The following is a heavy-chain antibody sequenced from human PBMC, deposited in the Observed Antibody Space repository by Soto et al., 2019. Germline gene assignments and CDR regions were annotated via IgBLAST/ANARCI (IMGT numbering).Heavy chain of an antibody. D-gene: IGHD6-13*01. V-gene: IGHV4-59*08. CDR1: SDSLISYY. CDR3: ARSLGYYIDI. CDR2: IYYDGRT. Sequence: SEPLSINCSISSDSLISYYWSWIRQPPGKGLEWIGYIYYDGRTTYNPSLESRVIVSVDTSKNQFSLKLTSAAAADTAVYYCARSLGYYIDIWGQETLVTVSS. J-gene: IGHJ4*02.